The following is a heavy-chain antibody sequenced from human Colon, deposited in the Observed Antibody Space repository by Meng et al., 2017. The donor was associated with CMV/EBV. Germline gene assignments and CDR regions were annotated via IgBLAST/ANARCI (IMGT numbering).Heavy chain of an antibody. D-gene: IGHD3-9*01. CDR2: ISAYNGNT. V-gene: IGHV1-18*01. J-gene: IGHJ5*02. Sequence: ASVKVSCKASGYTFTSYGISWVRQAPGQGLEWMGWISAYNGNTNYAQKLQGRVTMITDTSTSTAYMELRSLRSDDTAVYYCARGLRYFDWLPPSSWFDPWGQGTLVTVSS. CDR1: GYTFTSYG. CDR3: ARGLRYFDWLPPSSWFDP.